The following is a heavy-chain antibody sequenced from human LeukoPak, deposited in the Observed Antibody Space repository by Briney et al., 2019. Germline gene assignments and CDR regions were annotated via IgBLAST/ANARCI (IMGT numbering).Heavy chain of an antibody. Sequence: SETLSFTCTVSGGSISRYYWSWIRQPPGKGLEWIGYIYYSGSTNYNPSLKSRVTISVDTSKNQFSLKLSSVTAADTAVYYCARVWSYGDYFDYWGQGTLVTVSS. CDR2: IYYSGST. CDR1: GGSISRYY. CDR3: ARVWSYGDYFDY. J-gene: IGHJ4*02. V-gene: IGHV4-59*01. D-gene: IGHD4-17*01.